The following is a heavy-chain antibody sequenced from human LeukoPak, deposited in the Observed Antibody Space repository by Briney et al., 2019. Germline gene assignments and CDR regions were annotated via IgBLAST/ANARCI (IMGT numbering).Heavy chain of an antibody. CDR3: ARGDYYDSSVYYYD. J-gene: IGHJ4*02. CDR1: GYTFTGYY. Sequence: APVKVSCKASGYTFTGYYIHWVRQAPGQGLEWMGWINPNSGGTNSAQKFQGRVTMTRDTSISTAYMDLSSLRSDDTAVYYCARGDYYDSSVYYYDRGQGTLVTVSS. CDR2: INPNSGGT. D-gene: IGHD3-22*01. V-gene: IGHV1-2*02.